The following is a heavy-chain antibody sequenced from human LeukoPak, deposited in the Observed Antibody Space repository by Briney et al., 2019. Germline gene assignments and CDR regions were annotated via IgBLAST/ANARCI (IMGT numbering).Heavy chain of an antibody. CDR3: ARAYGDYVDH. V-gene: IGHV4-59*01. J-gene: IGHJ4*02. Sequence: LETLSLTCTVSGGSISGYYWSWIRQPPGKGLEWIGYIYYRGSTTYNPSLKSRVTISVDTSKNQFSLKLSSVTAADTAVYYCARAYGDYVDHWGQGTLVTVSS. CDR2: IYYRGST. CDR1: GGSISGYY. D-gene: IGHD4-17*01.